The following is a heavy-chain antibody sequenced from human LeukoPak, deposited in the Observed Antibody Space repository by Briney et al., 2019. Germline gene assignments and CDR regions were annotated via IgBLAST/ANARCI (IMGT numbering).Heavy chain of an antibody. CDR1: GYTFTSYG. V-gene: IGHV1-18*01. CDR3: ARSYSSSWYAYYFDY. J-gene: IGHJ4*02. Sequence: ASVKVPCKASGYTFTSYGISWVRQAPGQGLEWMGWISAYNGNTNYAQKLQGRVTMTTDTSTSTAYMELRSLRSDDTALYYCARSYSSSWYAYYFDYWGQGTLVTVSS. CDR2: ISAYNGNT. D-gene: IGHD6-13*01.